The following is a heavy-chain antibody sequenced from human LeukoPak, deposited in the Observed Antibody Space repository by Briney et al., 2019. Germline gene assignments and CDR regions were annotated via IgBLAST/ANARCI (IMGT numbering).Heavy chain of an antibody. CDR1: GFTFSDYY. J-gene: IGHJ4*02. Sequence: GGSLRLSCAASGFTFSDYYMSWIRQAPGKELEWVSYISSSGSTIYYADSVKGRFTISRDNAKNSLYLQMNSLRAEDTAVYYCARETHYDSSGYHNDYWGQGTLVTVSS. CDR3: ARETHYDSSGYHNDY. V-gene: IGHV3-11*04. D-gene: IGHD3-22*01. CDR2: ISSSGSTI.